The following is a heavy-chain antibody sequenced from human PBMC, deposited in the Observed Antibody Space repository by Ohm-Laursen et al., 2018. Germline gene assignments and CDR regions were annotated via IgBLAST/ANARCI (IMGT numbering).Heavy chain of an antibody. Sequence: GSLRLSCAASGFTFSSYVMNWVRQAPGKGLEWFSAISGSGDNTYYADSVKGRFTISRDNSKNTLYLQMNSLRAEDTAVYYCARDEGYYYGMDVWGQGTTVTVSS. CDR3: ARDEGYYYGMDV. J-gene: IGHJ6*02. CDR1: GFTFSSYV. CDR2: ISGSGDNT. V-gene: IGHV3-23*01.